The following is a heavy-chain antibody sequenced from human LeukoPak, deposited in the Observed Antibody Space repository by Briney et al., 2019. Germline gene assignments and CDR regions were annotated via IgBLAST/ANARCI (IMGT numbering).Heavy chain of an antibody. J-gene: IGHJ3*02. V-gene: IGHV4-30-2*01. CDR3: ARDQVQLERRHAFDI. Sequence: SETLSLTCTVSGGSISSGGYYWSWIRQPPGKGLEWIGYIYHSGSTYYNPSLKSRVTISVDRSKNQFSLKLSSVTAADTAVYYCARDQVQLERRHAFDIWGQGTMVTVSS. D-gene: IGHD1-1*01. CDR1: GGSISSGGYY. CDR2: IYHSGST.